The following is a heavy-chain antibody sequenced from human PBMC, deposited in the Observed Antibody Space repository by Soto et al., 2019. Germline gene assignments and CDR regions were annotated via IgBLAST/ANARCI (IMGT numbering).Heavy chain of an antibody. CDR3: ARSGELLQTFDS. CDR2: ITGNSEYK. Sequence: PGGSLRLSCVVSRVSFSDYSMNWVRQAPGKGLEWVSLITGNSEYKYYAGSVKGRFTVSRDNAKNSLYLQMNSLTVEDTAVYYCARSGELLQTFDSWGQGTLVTVSS. J-gene: IGHJ4*02. CDR1: RVSFSDYS. V-gene: IGHV3-21*06. D-gene: IGHD1-26*01.